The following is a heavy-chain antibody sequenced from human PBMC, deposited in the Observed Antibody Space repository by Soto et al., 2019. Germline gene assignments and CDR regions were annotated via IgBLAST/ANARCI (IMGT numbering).Heavy chain of an antibody. CDR1: GGSISSYY. Sequence: SETLSLTCTVSGGSISSYYWSWIRQPPGKGLEWIGYIYYSGSTNYNPSLKSRVTISVDTSKNQFSLKLSSVTAADTAVYYCARGLPELRWWFDPWGQGTLVTVSS. CDR2: IYYSGST. J-gene: IGHJ5*02. V-gene: IGHV4-59*01. CDR3: ARGLPELRWWFDP. D-gene: IGHD4-17*01.